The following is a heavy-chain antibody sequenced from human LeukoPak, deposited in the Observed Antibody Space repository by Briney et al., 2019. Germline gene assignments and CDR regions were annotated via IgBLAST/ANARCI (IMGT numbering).Heavy chain of an antibody. Sequence: PGGSLRLSCVASGFSQRTYVMNWFRQAPGKGLEWVSSITTSSTYISYADSVKGRFTISRDNAKNSLYLQMNSLRAEDTAVYYCARGKYSSGWFDYWGQGTLVTVSS. D-gene: IGHD6-19*01. J-gene: IGHJ4*02. CDR3: ARGKYSSGWFDY. V-gene: IGHV3-21*01. CDR2: ITTSSTYI. CDR1: GFSQRTYV.